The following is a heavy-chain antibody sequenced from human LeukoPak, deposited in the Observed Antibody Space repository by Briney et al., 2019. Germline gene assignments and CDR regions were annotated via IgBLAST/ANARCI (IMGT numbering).Heavy chain of an antibody. V-gene: IGHV3-23*01. Sequence: GGSLRLSCAASGFAFSTYAMGWVRQAPGKGLEWVTSTSGNGVKRYYAGSVRGRFTVSRDNFKNILYLQMSSLRAEDTAIYYCAKDLAYSFDYWGQGILVTVSS. CDR2: TSGNGVKR. CDR1: GFAFSTYA. CDR3: AKDLAYSFDY. J-gene: IGHJ4*02. D-gene: IGHD2-15*01.